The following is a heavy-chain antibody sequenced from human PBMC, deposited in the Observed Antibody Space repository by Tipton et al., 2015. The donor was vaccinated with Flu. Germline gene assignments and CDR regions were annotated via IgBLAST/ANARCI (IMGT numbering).Heavy chain of an antibody. CDR1: GFTFGDYA. D-gene: IGHD2-2*01. CDR2: IRSKAYGGTT. V-gene: IGHV3-49*04. CDR3: TFYVVVVPAAYFDY. Sequence: SLRLSCTASGFTFGDYAMSWVRQAPGKGLEWVGFIRSKAYGGTTEYAASVKGRFTTSRDDSKSIAYLQMNSLKTEDTAVYYCTFYVVVVPAAYFDYWGQGTLVTVSS. J-gene: IGHJ4*02.